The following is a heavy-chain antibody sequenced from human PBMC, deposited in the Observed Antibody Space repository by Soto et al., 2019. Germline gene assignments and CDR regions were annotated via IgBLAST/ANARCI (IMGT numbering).Heavy chain of an antibody. J-gene: IGHJ5*02. CDR2: IYHSVNT. CDR3: ARGFPYYYGSGTYYNWFDP. Sequence: SETLSLTCAVSGGSINSDGYSWSWIRQPPGKGLEWIGYIYHSVNTYYNSSLKSRVTISVDRSKNQFSLKLTSVTAADTAVYYCARGFPYYYGSGTYYNWFDPWGQGALVTVSS. CDR1: GGSINSDGYS. V-gene: IGHV4-30-2*01. D-gene: IGHD3-10*01.